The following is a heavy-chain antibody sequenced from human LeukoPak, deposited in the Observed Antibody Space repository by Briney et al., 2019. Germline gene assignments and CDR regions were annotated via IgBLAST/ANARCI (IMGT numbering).Heavy chain of an antibody. CDR2: ISYDGSNK. D-gene: IGHD5-18*01. J-gene: IGHJ4*02. CDR1: GFTFSSYG. CDR3: AKAAWIQLWLPDY. Sequence: GSLRLSCAASGFTFSSYGMHWVRQAPGKGLEWVAVISYDGSNKYYADSVKGRFTISRDNSKNTLYLQMNSLRAEDTAVYYCAKAAWIQLWLPDYWGQGTLVTVSS. V-gene: IGHV3-30*18.